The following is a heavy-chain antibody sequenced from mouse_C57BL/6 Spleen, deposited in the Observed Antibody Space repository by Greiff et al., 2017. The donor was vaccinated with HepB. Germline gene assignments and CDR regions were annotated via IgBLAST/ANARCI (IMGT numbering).Heavy chain of an antibody. Sequence: EVMLVESGGGLVKPGGSLKLSCAASGFTFSSYAMSWVRQTPEKRLEWVATISDGGSYTYYPDNVKGRFTISRDNAKNNLYLQMSHLKSEDTAMYYCAREVLLRFSMDYWGQGTSVTVSS. CDR3: AREVLLRFSMDY. CDR2: ISDGGSYT. J-gene: IGHJ4*01. V-gene: IGHV5-4*01. CDR1: GFTFSSYA. D-gene: IGHD1-1*01.